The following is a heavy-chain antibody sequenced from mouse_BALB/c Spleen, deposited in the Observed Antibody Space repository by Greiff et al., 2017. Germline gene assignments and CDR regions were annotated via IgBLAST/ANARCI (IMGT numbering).Heavy chain of an antibody. CDR1: GFTFRSYT. Sequence: EVKLVESGGGLVQPGGSLKLSCAASGFTFRSYTMSWVRQTPEKRLEWVAYISNGGGSTYYPDTVKGRFTISRDNAKNTLYLQMSSLKSEDTAMYYCARHGNYGYSMDYWGQGTSVTVSS. V-gene: IGHV5-12-2*01. CDR3: ARHGNYGYSMDY. CDR2: ISNGGGST. D-gene: IGHD2-1*01. J-gene: IGHJ4*01.